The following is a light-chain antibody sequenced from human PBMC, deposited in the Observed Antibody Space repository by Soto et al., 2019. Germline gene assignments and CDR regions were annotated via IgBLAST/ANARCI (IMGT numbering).Light chain of an antibody. CDR2: DVN. CDR3: CSFAGRIFV. CDR1: SSDVGGYNY. Sequence: QSALTQPRSVSGSPGQSVTVSCTGTSSDVGGYNYVAWYQQHPGKAPKLMISDVNKRPSGVPDRFSGSKSGNTASLTISGLRAEDEADYYCCSFAGRIFVFGTGTK. V-gene: IGLV2-11*01. J-gene: IGLJ1*01.